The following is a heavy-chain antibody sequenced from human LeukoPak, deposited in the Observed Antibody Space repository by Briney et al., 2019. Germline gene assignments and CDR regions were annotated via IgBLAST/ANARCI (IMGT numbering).Heavy chain of an antibody. Sequence: GGSLRLSCAASGFTFSSYWMSWVRQAPGKGLEWVANIKQDGSAKYYVDSVKGRFTISRDNAKNSLYLQVNSLRAEDTAVYYCAKLDDSTSRRPESDAFDIWGQGTMVTVSS. V-gene: IGHV3-7*01. J-gene: IGHJ3*02. D-gene: IGHD6-6*01. CDR1: GFTFSSYW. CDR2: IKQDGSAK. CDR3: AKLDDSTSRRPESDAFDI.